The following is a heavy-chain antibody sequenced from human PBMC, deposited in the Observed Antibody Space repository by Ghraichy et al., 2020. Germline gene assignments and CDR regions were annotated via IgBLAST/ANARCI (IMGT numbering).Heavy chain of an antibody. D-gene: IGHD6-19*01. CDR2: IYTSGST. J-gene: IGHJ4*02. V-gene: IGHV4-4*09. Sequence: SQTLSLTCTVSGGSISSCYWSWIRQPPGKGLEWIGYIYTSGSTNYNPSLKSRVTISVDTSKNQFSLKLSSVTAADTAVYYCARLQSPGWFFPTHFDYWGQGTLVTVSS. CDR1: GGSISSCY. CDR3: ARLQSPGWFFPTHFDY.